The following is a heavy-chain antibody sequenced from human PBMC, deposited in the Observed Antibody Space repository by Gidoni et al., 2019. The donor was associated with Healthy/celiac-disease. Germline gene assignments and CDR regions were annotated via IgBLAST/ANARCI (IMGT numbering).Heavy chain of an antibody. J-gene: IGHJ4*02. CDR1: GFTFSSYS. Sequence: EVQLVESGGGLVKPGGSLRLSCAASGFTFSSYSMNWVRQAPGKGLEWVSSISSSSSYIYYADSVKGRFTISRDNAKNSLYLQMNSLRAEDTAVYYCARDGTIGYCSSTSCPTSSPDYWGQGTLVTVSS. V-gene: IGHV3-21*01. CDR2: ISSSSSYI. CDR3: ARDGTIGYCSSTSCPTSSPDY. D-gene: IGHD2-2*01.